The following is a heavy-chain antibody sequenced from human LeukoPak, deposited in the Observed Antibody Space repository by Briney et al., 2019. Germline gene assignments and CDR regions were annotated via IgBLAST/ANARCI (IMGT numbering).Heavy chain of an antibody. CDR3: AKAKSYYDSSGYYFDY. J-gene: IGHJ4*02. D-gene: IGHD3-22*01. CDR1: GFTFDDYA. CDR2: ISWNSGSI. Sequence: GRSLRLSCAASGFTFDDYAMHWVRQAPGKGLEWVSGISWNSGSIGYADSVKGRFTISRDNAKNSLYLQMNSLRAEDMALYYCAKAKSYYDSSGYYFDYWGQGTLDTVSS. V-gene: IGHV3-9*03.